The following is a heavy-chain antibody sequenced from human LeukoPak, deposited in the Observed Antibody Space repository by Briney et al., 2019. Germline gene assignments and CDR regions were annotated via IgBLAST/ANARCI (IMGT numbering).Heavy chain of an antibody. J-gene: IGHJ3*02. V-gene: IGHV1-8*03. CDR3: ARGREIVAVPAADDDAFDI. CDR1: GYTFTSYD. Sequence: GASVKVFCKASGYTFTSYDINWVRQATGQGLEWMGWMNPNSGNTGYAQKFQGRVTITRNTSISTAYMELSSLRSEDTAVYYCARGREIVAVPAADDDAFDIWGQGTMVTVSS. CDR2: MNPNSGNT. D-gene: IGHD2-2*01.